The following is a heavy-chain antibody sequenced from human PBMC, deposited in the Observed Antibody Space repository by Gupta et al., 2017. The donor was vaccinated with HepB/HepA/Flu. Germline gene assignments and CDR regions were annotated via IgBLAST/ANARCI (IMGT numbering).Heavy chain of an antibody. V-gene: IGHV4-39*01. J-gene: IGHJ2*01. CDR2: VFYSGRT. CDR1: GVSMSSSAAF. CDR3: ARHQAGWYFDL. D-gene: IGHD6-19*01. Sequence: QVQLLESGPGLVKPSETLSLTCTVSGVSMSSSAAFWAWIRQPPGKGPEWIGSVFYSGRTYYNPSLKSRVTVSADTSKNQFSLRLISMTAADTAVYYCARHQAGWYFDLWGRETLVTVS.